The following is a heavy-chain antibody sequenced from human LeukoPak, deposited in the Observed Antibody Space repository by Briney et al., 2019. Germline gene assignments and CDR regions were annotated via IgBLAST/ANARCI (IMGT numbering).Heavy chain of an antibody. Sequence: PGGSLRLSCEASGFTFSSYWMSWVRQAPGKGLEWVANIKTDGSEKYYVDSAKGRFTISRDNVKNSLYLQMNSLRAEDTAVYYCARDYTGYFPWGQGTLVIVSS. D-gene: IGHD3-9*01. J-gene: IGHJ5*02. CDR2: IKTDGSEK. V-gene: IGHV3-7*03. CDR1: GFTFSSYW. CDR3: ARDYTGYFP.